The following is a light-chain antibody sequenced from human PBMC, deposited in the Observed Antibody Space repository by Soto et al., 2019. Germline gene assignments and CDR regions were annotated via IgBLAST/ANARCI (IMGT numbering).Light chain of an antibody. CDR1: QRVGSSY. V-gene: IGKV3-20*01. CDR3: QVSANLLCP. CDR2: GAS. J-gene: IGKJ1*01. Sequence: SGFTKYTSTLSLSPVERAPLSWSVIQRVGSSYLALYQHKPDQAPRLHIYGASGRAAGTPDRFSGSGSGTDFSLTISRREPEDFVVYYCQVSANLLCPFAEGTKVDI.